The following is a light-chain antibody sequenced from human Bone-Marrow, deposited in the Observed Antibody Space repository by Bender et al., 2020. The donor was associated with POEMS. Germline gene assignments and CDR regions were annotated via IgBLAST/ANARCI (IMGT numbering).Light chain of an antibody. Sequence: SYELTQPPSVSVSPGQTASITCSGDNLGDKFTCWYQQKPGQSPVLVIHQDTNRPSGIPERFSGSNSGNTATLTISRVEAGDEADYYCQVWDSTTVFGGGTKLTVL. CDR1: NLGDKF. CDR2: QDT. J-gene: IGLJ2*01. V-gene: IGLV3-1*01. CDR3: QVWDSTTV.